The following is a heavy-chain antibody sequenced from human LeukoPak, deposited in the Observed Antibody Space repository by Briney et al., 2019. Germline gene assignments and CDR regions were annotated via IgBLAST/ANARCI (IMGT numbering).Heavy chain of an antibody. D-gene: IGHD5-12*01. V-gene: IGHV3-30-3*01. CDR2: ISYDGSNR. CDR3: ARLVMSEWLREDAFDI. CDR1: GFTFSSYA. Sequence: GSLRLSCAASGFTFSSYAMHWVRQAPGKGLEWVAVISYDGSNRYYADSVKGRFTISRVNSKNTPYLQMNSLRAEDTAVYYCARLVMSEWLREDAFDIWGQGTMVTVSS. J-gene: IGHJ3*02.